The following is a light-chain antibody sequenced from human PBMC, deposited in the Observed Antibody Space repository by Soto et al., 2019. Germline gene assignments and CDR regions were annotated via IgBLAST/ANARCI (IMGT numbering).Light chain of an antibody. J-gene: IGKJ4*01. CDR2: DAA. Sequence: EIVMTQYPATLSLSPGERATLSCRASQSIGTYLAWYQKKPGQAPRLLVHDAAGRAPGVPARFSGSGSGTDLPLTISSLEPEDSAGYNCQQSSSRPPLTFGGGTTVEIK. CDR3: QQSSSRPPLT. V-gene: IGKV3-11*01. CDR1: QSIGTY.